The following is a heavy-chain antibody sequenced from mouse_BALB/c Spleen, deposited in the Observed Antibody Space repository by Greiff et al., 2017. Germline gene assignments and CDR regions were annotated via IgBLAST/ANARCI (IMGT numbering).Heavy chain of an antibody. CDR2: IWRGGST. CDR3: ARNSDTTVVFDY. J-gene: IGHJ2*01. CDR1: GFSLTSYG. Sequence: VQLQQSGPGLVQPSQSLSITCTVSGFSLTSYGVHWVRQSPGKGLEWLGVIWRGGSTDYNAAFISRLSISKDNSKSQVFFKMNSLQADDTAIYYCARNSDTTVVFDYWGQGTTLTVSS. D-gene: IGHD1-1*01. V-gene: IGHV2-4-1*01.